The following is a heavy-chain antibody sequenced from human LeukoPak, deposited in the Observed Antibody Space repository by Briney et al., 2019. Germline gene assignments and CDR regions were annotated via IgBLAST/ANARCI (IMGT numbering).Heavy chain of an antibody. CDR3: ARVPLACCSSTSCPGGYYYFDY. CDR2: IKQDGSEK. Sequence: GGSLRLSCAASGFTFSSYWMSWVRQAPGKGLEWVANIKQDGSEKYYVDSVKGRFTISRDNAKNSLYLQMNSLRAENTAVYYCARVPLACCSSTSCPGGYYYFDYWGQGTLVTVSS. J-gene: IGHJ4*02. D-gene: IGHD2-2*01. V-gene: IGHV3-7*01. CDR1: GFTFSSYW.